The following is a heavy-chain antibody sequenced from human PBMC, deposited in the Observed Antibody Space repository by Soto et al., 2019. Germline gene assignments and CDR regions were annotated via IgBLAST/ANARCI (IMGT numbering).Heavy chain of an antibody. J-gene: IGHJ3*02. Sequence: QVQLVESGGGVVQPGRSLRLSCAASGFTFSNYGMHWVRQAPGKGVEWVAVIWNDGTNKYYVDSVRGRFTISRDDSKNTLYLEMNSPRAEDTGVYYSAKDMAAAAHQGDAFDIWGLGTMVSVSA. CDR1: GFTFSNYG. V-gene: IGHV3-33*03. D-gene: IGHD6-13*01. CDR3: AKDMAAAAHQGDAFDI. CDR2: IWNDGTNK.